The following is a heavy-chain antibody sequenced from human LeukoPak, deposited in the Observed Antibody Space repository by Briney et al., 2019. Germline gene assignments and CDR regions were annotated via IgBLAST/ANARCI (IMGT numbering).Heavy chain of an antibody. D-gene: IGHD2-8*01. CDR3: AKVFFMDY. CDR1: GFTFSTYF. CDR2: ISAGRGDT. Sequence: GGSLRLSCAASGFTFSTYFMSWVRQAPGKGLEWVSTISAGRGDTYYADSVKGRFTVSRDNSKNTLYLQMNSLRAEDTAVYYCAKVFFMDYWGQGTLVTVSS. V-gene: IGHV3-23*01. J-gene: IGHJ4*02.